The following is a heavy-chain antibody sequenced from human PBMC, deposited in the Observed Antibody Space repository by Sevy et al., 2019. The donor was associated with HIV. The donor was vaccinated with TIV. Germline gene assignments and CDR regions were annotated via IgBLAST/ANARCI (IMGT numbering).Heavy chain of an antibody. D-gene: IGHD6-13*01. CDR1: GGSISSSSYY. CDR3: ARHASSSSWYRGEFDY. J-gene: IGHJ4*02. CDR2: IYYSGST. Sequence: SETLSLTCTVSGGSISSSSYYWGWIRQPPGKWLEWIGSIYYSGSTYYNPSLKSRVTISVDTSKNQFSLKLGSVTAADTAVYYCARHASSSSWYRGEFDYWGQGTLVTVSS. V-gene: IGHV4-39*01.